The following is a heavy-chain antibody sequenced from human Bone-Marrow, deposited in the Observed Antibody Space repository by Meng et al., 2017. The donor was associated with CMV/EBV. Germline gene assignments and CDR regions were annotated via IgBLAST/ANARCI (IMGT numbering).Heavy chain of an antibody. J-gene: IGHJ3*02. CDR1: GSSISSYY. D-gene: IGHD4/OR15-4a*01. V-gene: IGHV4-59*13. Sequence: SETLSLTCSFSGSSISSYYWSWIRQPPGKGLEWIGYMYYGGSSNHNPSLKSRVTMSLDTSKNQFSLKMTSVTAADTAVYYCARHDYYDAFDIWGQGTMVTGSS. CDR3: ARHDYYDAFDI. CDR2: MYYGGSS.